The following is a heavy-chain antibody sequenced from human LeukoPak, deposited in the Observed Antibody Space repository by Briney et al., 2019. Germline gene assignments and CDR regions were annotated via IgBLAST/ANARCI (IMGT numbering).Heavy chain of an antibody. CDR2: ISPSGTTI. J-gene: IGHJ4*02. V-gene: IGHV3-48*04. Sequence: GRSLRLSCAASGFTFSSYGMNWVRQAPGKGLEWVSYISPSGTTIYYAESVKGRFTISRDNAKNSVYLQMNSLRVEDTAVYYCARKTFGTVYFDYWGQGILVTVSS. D-gene: IGHD1-1*01. CDR1: GFTFSSYG. CDR3: ARKTFGTVYFDY.